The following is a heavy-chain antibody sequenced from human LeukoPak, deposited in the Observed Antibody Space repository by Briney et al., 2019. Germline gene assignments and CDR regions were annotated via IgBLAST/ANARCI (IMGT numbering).Heavy chain of an antibody. CDR1: AFSVSSNY. V-gene: IGHV3-53*01. CDR2: IYSGGST. Sequence: PGGSLRLSRAASAFSVSSNYVSWVRQAPGKGLEWVSAIYSGGSTSYADSVKGRFTISRDKSKNTVYLQMNSLRAEDMAVYYCVRGTKAEYDRWSYYYTLVDYWGQGTLVTVSP. CDR3: VRGTKAEYDRWSYYYTLVDY. J-gene: IGHJ4*02. D-gene: IGHD3-3*01.